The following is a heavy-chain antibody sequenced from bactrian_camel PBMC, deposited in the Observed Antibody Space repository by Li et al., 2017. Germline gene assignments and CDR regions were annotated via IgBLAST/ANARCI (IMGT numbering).Heavy chain of an antibody. D-gene: IGHD7*01. J-gene: IGHJ4*01. Sequence: QVQLVESGGGSVQPGGSLTLSCTVSGDIASNYCMGWSRKAPGKEAEGIATFDVNGKTTYSESIRGRFTISQDNAKSIVYLQMMGLKPEDTAMYYCAASWDPYALGTLRGSQYRVWGQGTQVTVS. CDR1: GDIASNYC. CDR2: FDVNGKT. V-gene: IGHV3S53*01. CDR3: AASWDPYALGTLRGSQYRV.